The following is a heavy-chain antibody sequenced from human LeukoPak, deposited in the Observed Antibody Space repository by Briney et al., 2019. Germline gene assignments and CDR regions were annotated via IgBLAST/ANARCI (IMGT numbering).Heavy chain of an antibody. CDR1: GFTFSSYS. CDR2: ISSSSSYI. V-gene: IGHV3-21*01. D-gene: IGHD6-13*01. J-gene: IGHJ4*02. Sequence: GGSLRLSCAASGFTFSSYSMNWVRQAPGKGLEWVSSISSSSSYIYYADSVKGRFTISRDNAKNSLYLQMNSPRAEDTAVYYCAREGSSWPFDYWGQGTLVTVSS. CDR3: AREGSSWPFDY.